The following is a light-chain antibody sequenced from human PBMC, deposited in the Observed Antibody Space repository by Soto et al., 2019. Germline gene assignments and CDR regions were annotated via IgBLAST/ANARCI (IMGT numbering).Light chain of an antibody. CDR2: KAS. Sequence: DIQMTQSPSTLSASVGDRVTITCRASQSISSWLAWYQQKPGKAPKLLIYKASSLDSGVPSRVSGSGSGTEFTLTISSLQPDDFATYYCQQYNSFLFTFGPGTKVDIK. J-gene: IGKJ3*01. CDR1: QSISSW. CDR3: QQYNSFLFT. V-gene: IGKV1-5*03.